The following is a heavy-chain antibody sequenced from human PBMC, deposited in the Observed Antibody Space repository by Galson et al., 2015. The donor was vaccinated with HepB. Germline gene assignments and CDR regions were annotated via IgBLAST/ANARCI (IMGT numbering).Heavy chain of an antibody. V-gene: IGHV4-34*01. D-gene: IGHD6-19*01. CDR3: ARGGIAVAGTGWFDP. CDR1: GGFFSGYN. J-gene: IGHJ5*02. Sequence: AILFPCCAVYGGFFSGYNWRWLRPPPGKGLEWIGEINHSGSTNYNPSLKSRVTISVDTSKNPFSLKLSAVTAADTAVYYCARGGIAVAGTGWFDPWGQGTLVTVSS. CDR2: INHSGST.